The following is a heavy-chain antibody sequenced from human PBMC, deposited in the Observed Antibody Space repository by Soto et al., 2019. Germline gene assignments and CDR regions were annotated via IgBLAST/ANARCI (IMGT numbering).Heavy chain of an antibody. J-gene: IGHJ4*02. CDR1: GFTFSSYA. Sequence: GSLGLSCAASGFTFSSYALSWVRQAPGKGLEWVSAISGSGGSTYYADSVKGRFTISRDNSKNTLYLQMNSLRAEDTAVYYCAKDSVAVAGNDYWGQGTLVTVSS. CDR3: AKDSVAVAGNDY. D-gene: IGHD6-19*01. CDR2: ISGSGGST. V-gene: IGHV3-23*01.